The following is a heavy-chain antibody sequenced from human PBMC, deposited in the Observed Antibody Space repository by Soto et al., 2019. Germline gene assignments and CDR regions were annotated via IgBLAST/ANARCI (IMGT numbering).Heavy chain of an antibody. CDR1: GYTFSGYY. D-gene: IGHD3-16*01. V-gene: IGHV1-2*02. CDR3: ARAHPWAPQRHFDN. Sequence: QVQLVQSGAEVKKPGASVKVSCKASGYTFSGYYIHWVRQAPGQGLEWMGWINPKTGATNHAQKIQGRVTLTRDTSISTAYMELSRLRSDDTAVYYCARAHPWAPQRHFDNWGQGTLVTVSS. CDR2: INPKTGAT. J-gene: IGHJ4*02.